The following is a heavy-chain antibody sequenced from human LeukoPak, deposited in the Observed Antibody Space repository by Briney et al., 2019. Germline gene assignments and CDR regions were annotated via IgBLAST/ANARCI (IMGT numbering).Heavy chain of an antibody. CDR2: ISGIGGST. D-gene: IGHD2-2*01. CDR3: AKLALYQLPPTGDDFDI. J-gene: IGHJ3*02. CDR1: GFTFSSNA. Sequence: GASLRLSCAAPGFTFSSNAMSWVRHAPGKRLEWVSAISGIGGSTYYADSVKGRFTIARDNSKNTLYLQMNSLRAEDTSVYYCAKLALYQLPPTGDDFDIWGQGTMVTVSS. V-gene: IGHV3-23*01.